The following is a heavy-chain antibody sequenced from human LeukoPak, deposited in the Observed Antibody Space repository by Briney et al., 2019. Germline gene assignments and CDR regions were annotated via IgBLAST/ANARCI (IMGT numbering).Heavy chain of an antibody. D-gene: IGHD3-16*01. Sequence: SETLSLTCAVSGGSISSGGYSWSWIRQPPGKGLEWIGYIYHSENTYYNPSLKSRVTMSVDRYKNQFSLKLSSVTAADTAVYYCARVRYVGQSPDYWGQGTLVTVSS. CDR3: ARVRYVGQSPDY. V-gene: IGHV4-30-2*01. CDR2: IYHSENT. J-gene: IGHJ4*02. CDR1: GGSISSGGYS.